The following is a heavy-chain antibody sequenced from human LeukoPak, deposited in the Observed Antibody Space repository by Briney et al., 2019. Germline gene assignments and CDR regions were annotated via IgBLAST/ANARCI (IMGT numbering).Heavy chain of an antibody. D-gene: IGHD6-19*01. CDR2: ISWDGGST. V-gene: IGHV3-43*01. CDR3: AKDTSVSLDSSGLDY. J-gene: IGHJ4*02. CDR1: GFTFDDYT. Sequence: PGGPLRLSCAASGFTFDDYTMHWVRQAPGKGLEWVSLISWDGGSTYYADSVKGRFTISRDNSKNSLYLQMNSLRTEDTALYYCAKDTSVSLDSSGLDYWGQGTLVTVSS.